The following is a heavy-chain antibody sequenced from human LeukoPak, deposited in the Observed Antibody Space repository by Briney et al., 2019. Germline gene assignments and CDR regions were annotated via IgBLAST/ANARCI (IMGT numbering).Heavy chain of an antibody. CDR1: GFTFSNNA. Sequence: GRSLRLSCAASGFTFSNNAMSWVRQAPGKGLEWVSSISSSGDNTHYADSVKGRFTISRDNSKDTLYLQMNTLRAEDTAIYYCARRGWLVTFDYWGQGTLVTVSS. CDR3: ARRGWLVTFDY. CDR2: ISSSGDNT. D-gene: IGHD6-19*01. V-gene: IGHV3-23*01. J-gene: IGHJ4*02.